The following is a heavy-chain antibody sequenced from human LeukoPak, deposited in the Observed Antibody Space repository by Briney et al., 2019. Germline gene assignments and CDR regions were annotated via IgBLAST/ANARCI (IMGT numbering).Heavy chain of an antibody. CDR2: IYYSGST. V-gene: IGHV4-59*01. CDR1: GGSISSYY. CDR3: AALMTVDAFDI. J-gene: IGHJ3*02. Sequence: SETLSLTCTVSGGSISSYYWSWIRQPPGKGLEWIGYIYYSGSTNYNPSLKSRVTISVDTSKNQFSLKLSSVTAADTAVYYCAALMTVDAFDIWGQGTMVTVSS. D-gene: IGHD2-21*02.